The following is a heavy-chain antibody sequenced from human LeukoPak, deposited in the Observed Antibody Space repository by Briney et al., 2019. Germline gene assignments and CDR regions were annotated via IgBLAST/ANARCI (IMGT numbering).Heavy chain of an antibody. J-gene: IGHJ3*02. CDR1: GGSISSYY. V-gene: IGHV4-59*12. CDR2: IYYSGST. D-gene: IGHD2-15*01. Sequence: SETLSLTCTVSGGSISSYYWSWIRQPPGKGLEWIGYIYYSGSTNYNPSLKSRVTISVDTSENQFSLKLISVTAADTAVYYCARGGECGSCDGFDMWGQGIMVTVPS. CDR3: ARGGECGSCDGFDM.